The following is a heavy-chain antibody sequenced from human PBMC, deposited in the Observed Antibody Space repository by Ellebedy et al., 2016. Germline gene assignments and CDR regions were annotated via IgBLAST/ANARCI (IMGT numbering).Heavy chain of an antibody. CDR2: TSGSGGST. J-gene: IGHJ6*02. V-gene: IGHV3-23*01. Sequence: GESLKISCAASGFTFSRYAMSWVRQAPGKGLEWVSATSGSGGSTYYADSVKGRFTISRDNTKNTLYLQMNSLRAEDTAVYYCAKDGYSSGWYAEFYYYGLDVWGQGTTVTVSS. CDR3: AKDGYSSGWYAEFYYYGLDV. CDR1: GFTFSRYA. D-gene: IGHD6-19*01.